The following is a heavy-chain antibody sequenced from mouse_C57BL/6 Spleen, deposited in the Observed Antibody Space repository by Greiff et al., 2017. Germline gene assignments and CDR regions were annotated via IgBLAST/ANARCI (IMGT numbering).Heavy chain of an antibody. Sequence: QVQLQQSGAELARPGASVKMSCKASGYTFTSYTMHWVKQRPGQGLEWIGYINPSSGYTKYNKKFKDKATLTADKSSSTAYMQLSSLTSEDSAVYYCARFGYYDYDEGDYYAMDYWGQGTSVTVSS. CDR3: ARFGYYDYDEGDYYAMDY. V-gene: IGHV1-4*01. D-gene: IGHD2-4*01. CDR1: GYTFTSYT. J-gene: IGHJ4*01. CDR2: INPSSGYT.